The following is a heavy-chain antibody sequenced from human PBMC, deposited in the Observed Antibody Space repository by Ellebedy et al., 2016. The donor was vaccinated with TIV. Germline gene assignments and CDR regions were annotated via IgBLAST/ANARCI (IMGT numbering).Heavy chain of an antibody. V-gene: IGHV1-46*01. CDR3: ARDYCSSTSGWDYYYYYGMDV. CDR1: GYTFTTYY. J-gene: IGHJ6*02. D-gene: IGHD2-2*01. Sequence: ASVKVSCKASGYTFTTYYIHWVRQAPGQGLEWVGTLNPSTGGTSYAQKFQGRVTLTRDTSTSTAYMELSSLRSDDTAVYYCARDYCSSTSGWDYYYYYGMDVWGQGTTVTVSS. CDR2: LNPSTGGT.